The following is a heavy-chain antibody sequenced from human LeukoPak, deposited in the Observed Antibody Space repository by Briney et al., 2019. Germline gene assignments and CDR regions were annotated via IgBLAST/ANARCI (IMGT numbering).Heavy chain of an antibody. Sequence: GASVKVSCKASGGTFSSYAISWVRQAPGQGLEWMGRIIPILGIANYAQKFQGRVTITADKSTSTAYMELSSLRSEDTAVYYCARVGIVATMPDDYWGQGTLVTVSS. D-gene: IGHD5-12*01. V-gene: IGHV1-69*04. CDR1: GGTFSSYA. CDR2: IIPILGIA. J-gene: IGHJ4*02. CDR3: ARVGIVATMPDDY.